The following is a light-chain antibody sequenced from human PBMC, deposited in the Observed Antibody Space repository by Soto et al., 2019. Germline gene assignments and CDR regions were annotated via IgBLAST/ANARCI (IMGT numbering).Light chain of an antibody. Sequence: HSVLTQPASVSGSPGRSITISCTGTSSDVGGYNYVSWYQQHPGKAPKLMIYDVSNRPSGVSNRFSGSKSGNTASLTISGLQAEDEADYYCSSYTSSSTRVFGTGTKVTVL. J-gene: IGLJ1*01. CDR2: DVS. V-gene: IGLV2-14*01. CDR3: SSYTSSSTRV. CDR1: SSDVGGYNY.